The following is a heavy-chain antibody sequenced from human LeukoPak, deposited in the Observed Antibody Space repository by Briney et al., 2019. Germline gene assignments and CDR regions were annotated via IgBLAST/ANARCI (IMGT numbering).Heavy chain of an antibody. CDR3: ASGLLWFGELLYRPPY. CDR2: ISYDGSNK. Sequence: PGGSLRLSCAASGFTFSSYAMHWVRQAPGKGLEWVAVISYDGSNKYYSDSVKGRFTISRDNSKNALYLQMNSLRAEDTAVYYCASGLLWFGELLYRPPYWGQGTLVTVSS. D-gene: IGHD3-10*01. CDR1: GFTFSSYA. V-gene: IGHV3-30*04. J-gene: IGHJ4*02.